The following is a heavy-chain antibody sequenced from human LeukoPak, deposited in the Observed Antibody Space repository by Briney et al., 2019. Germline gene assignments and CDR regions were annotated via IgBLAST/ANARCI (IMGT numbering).Heavy chain of an antibody. CDR2: INHSRST. CDR1: GGSISSYY. J-gene: IGHJ2*01. CDR3: ARVPKYFDL. V-gene: IGHV4-34*01. Sequence: SETLSLTCTVSGGSISSYYWTWIRQPPGKGLEWIGQINHSRSTHYNPSLKSRVTISVDTSKNQFSLKLSSVTAADTAVYYCARVPKYFDLWGRGTLVTVSS.